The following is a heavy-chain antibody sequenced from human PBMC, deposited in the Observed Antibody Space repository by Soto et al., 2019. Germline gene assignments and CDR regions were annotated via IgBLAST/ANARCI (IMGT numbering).Heavy chain of an antibody. CDR1: GFTFSDYS. CDR3: ARDGRGSSFIFDFDY. CDR2: ISSSSTYI. V-gene: IGHV3-21*01. Sequence: EVHLVESGGGLVKPGGSLRLSCAASGFTFSDYSMDWVRQAPGKGLEWVASISSSSTYISYADSVRGRVTISRDNAKNSLYLQMNSLTAEDTAVYYCARDGRGSSFIFDFDYWGQGTLVTVSS. J-gene: IGHJ4*02. D-gene: IGHD1-26*01.